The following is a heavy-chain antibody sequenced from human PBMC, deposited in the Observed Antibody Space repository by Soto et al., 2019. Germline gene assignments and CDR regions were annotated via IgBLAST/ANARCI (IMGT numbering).Heavy chain of an antibody. CDR1: GFTFSSYG. CDR3: AKEGLYFDWTP. J-gene: IGHJ5*02. Sequence: GGSLRLSCAASGFTFSSYGMHWVRQAPGKGLEWVAVISYDGSNKYYADSVKGRFTISRDNSKNTLYLQMNSLRAEDTAVYYCAKEGLYFDWTPWGQGTLVTVSS. D-gene: IGHD3-9*01. V-gene: IGHV3-30*18. CDR2: ISYDGSNK.